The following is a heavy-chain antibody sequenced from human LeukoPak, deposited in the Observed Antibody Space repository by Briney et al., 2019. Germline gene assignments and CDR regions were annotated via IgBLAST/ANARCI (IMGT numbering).Heavy chain of an antibody. CDR2: ISWSSGSI. CDR1: GFTFDDYA. V-gene: IGHV3-9*01. CDR3: AKDITYSGYYFDY. Sequence: GGSLRLSCAASGFTFDDYAMHWVRQAPGKGLEWVSGISWSSGSIGYADSVKGRFTISRDNAKNSLYLQMNSLRAEDTALYYCAKDITYSGYYFDYWGQGTLVTVSS. D-gene: IGHD5-12*01. J-gene: IGHJ4*02.